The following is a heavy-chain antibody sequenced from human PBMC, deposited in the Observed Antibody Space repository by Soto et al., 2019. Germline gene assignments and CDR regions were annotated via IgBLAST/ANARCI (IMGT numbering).Heavy chain of an antibody. CDR3: ESSESYDQSDY. CDR2: IFYSGTT. J-gene: IGHJ4*02. D-gene: IGHD3-10*01. CDR1: GGSISGSSYY. Sequence: SETLSLTCTVSGGSISGSSYYWGWIRQPPGKGLEWIGNIFYSGTTYYNPSLKSRVTISVDTSKNQFSLKLRSVTAADTAVYYCESSESYDQSDYWGQGTLVTVSS. V-gene: IGHV4-39*01.